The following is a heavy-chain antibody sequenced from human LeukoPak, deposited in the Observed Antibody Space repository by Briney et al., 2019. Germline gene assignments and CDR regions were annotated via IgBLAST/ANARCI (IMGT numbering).Heavy chain of an antibody. V-gene: IGHV3-21*01. D-gene: IGHD5-18*01. J-gene: IGHJ5*02. CDR2: ISSTGGTA. Sequence: PGGSLRLSCAASGFTFSSFGMSWVRQAPGKGLEWVSAISSTGGTAYYADSVKGRFTISRDNAKNSLYLQMNSLRAEDTAVYYCARDPYSYGWTRRQNWFDPWGQGTLVTVSS. CDR1: GFTFSSFG. CDR3: ARDPYSYGWTRRQNWFDP.